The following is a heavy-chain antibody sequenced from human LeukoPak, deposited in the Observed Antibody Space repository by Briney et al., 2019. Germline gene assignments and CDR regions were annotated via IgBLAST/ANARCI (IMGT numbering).Heavy chain of an antibody. V-gene: IGHV6-1*01. D-gene: IGHD6-25*01. Sequence: SQTLSLTCVISGDSVSSNSAAWNWIRQSRSRGLEWLGRTYYRSKWYNDFAVSVNSRITINPDTSKNQFSLQLNSVTPEDTAVYYCARGQRSYYGMDVWGQGTTVTVSS. CDR1: GDSVSSNSAA. CDR3: ARGQRSYYGMDV. J-gene: IGHJ6*02. CDR2: TYYRSKWYN.